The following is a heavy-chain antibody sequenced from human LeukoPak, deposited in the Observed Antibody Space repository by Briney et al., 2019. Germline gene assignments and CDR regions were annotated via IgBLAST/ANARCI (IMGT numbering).Heavy chain of an antibody. CDR1: GGSISDTHW. D-gene: IGHD2-2*01. Sequence: PSETLSLTCAVSGGSISDTHWWSWVRQPPGKGLEWIGEIYKSGTPNYNPSLRSRVAIPEDKFKNQFSLKLTSVTAADTAVYYCARDPHTSNQPDYWGQGTLVTVSS. CDR2: IYKSGTP. CDR3: ARDPHTSNQPDY. V-gene: IGHV4-4*02. J-gene: IGHJ4*02.